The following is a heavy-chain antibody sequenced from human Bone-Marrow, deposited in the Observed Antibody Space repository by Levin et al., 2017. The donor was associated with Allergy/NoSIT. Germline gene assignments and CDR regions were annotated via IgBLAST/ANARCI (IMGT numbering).Heavy chain of an antibody. J-gene: IGHJ6*02. CDR2: FDDSGTS. CDR1: DVSIKTYY. Sequence: SETLSLTCAVSDVSIKTYYWSWVRQSPERGLEWIGYFDDSGTSAYNPSFKSRATISIDMSNNRFSLELTSVTAADTAVYYCTKSRFSSSWYGAGMTVWGQGATVIVS. CDR3: TKSRFSSSWYGAGMTV. V-gene: IGHV4-4*09. D-gene: IGHD6-13*01.